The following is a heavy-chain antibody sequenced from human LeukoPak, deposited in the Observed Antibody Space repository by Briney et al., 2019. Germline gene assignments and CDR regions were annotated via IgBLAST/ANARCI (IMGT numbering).Heavy chain of an antibody. D-gene: IGHD3-10*01. V-gene: IGHV4-59*08. J-gene: IGHJ6*03. CDR1: GGSISSYY. Sequence: SETLSLTCTVSGGSISSYYWTWIRQTPGKGLEWIGYISYSGSTNYNPSLKSRVTISVDTSKNQFSLKLSSVTAADTAVYYCARACVYYYGSGSYYNTYYYYYMDVWGKGTTVTISS. CDR3: ARACVYYYGSGSYYNTYYYYYMDV. CDR2: ISYSGST.